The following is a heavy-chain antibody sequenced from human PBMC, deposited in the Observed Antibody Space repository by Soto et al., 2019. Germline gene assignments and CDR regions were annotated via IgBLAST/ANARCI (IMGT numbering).Heavy chain of an antibody. J-gene: IGHJ6*02. D-gene: IGHD3-10*01. Sequence: GESLKISCKGSGYSFTSYWISWVRQMPGKGLEWMGRIDPSDSYTNYSPSFQGHVTISADKSISTAYLQWSSLKASDTAMYYCARAKLLWFGELLYSPCYYGMDVWGQGTTVTVSS. V-gene: IGHV5-10-1*01. CDR3: ARAKLLWFGELLYSPCYYGMDV. CDR2: IDPSDSYT. CDR1: GYSFTSYW.